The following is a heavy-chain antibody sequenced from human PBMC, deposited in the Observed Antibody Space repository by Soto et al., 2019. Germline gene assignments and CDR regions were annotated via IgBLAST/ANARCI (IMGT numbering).Heavy chain of an antibody. CDR3: ARDDYSLGYYYGMDV. D-gene: IGHD4-4*01. CDR2: INPSGGST. J-gene: IGHJ6*02. CDR1: GYTFTSYY. Sequence: ASVPVSCKASGYTFTSYYMHWVRQAPGQGLEWMGIINPSGGSTSYAQKFQGRVTMTRDTSTSTVYMELSSLRSEDTAVYYCARDDYSLGYYYGMDVWGQGTTVTVSS. V-gene: IGHV1-46*01.